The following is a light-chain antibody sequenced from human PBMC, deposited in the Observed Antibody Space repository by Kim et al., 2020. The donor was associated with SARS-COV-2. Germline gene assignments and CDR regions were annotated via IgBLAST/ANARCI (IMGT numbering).Light chain of an antibody. Sequence: SPGERATLSCRASQSISSSYLAWYQQKPGQPPRLLIYGASSRATGIPDRFSGSGSGTDFTLTISRLEPEDFAVYYCQQYGSSRRTFGGGTKVDIK. CDR2: GAS. CDR1: QSISSSY. CDR3: QQYGSSRRT. V-gene: IGKV3-20*01. J-gene: IGKJ4*01.